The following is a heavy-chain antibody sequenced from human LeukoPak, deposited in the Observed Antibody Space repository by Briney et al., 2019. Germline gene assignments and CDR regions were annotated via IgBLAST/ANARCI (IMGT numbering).Heavy chain of an antibody. CDR2: IRTGNGDT. D-gene: IGHD2-8*01. CDR3: ARDYVDDIPMIKDY. V-gene: IGHV1-3*04. J-gene: IGHJ4*02. CDR1: GYTFTDNA. Sequence: ASVKVSCKTSGYTFTDNALQWVRQAPGQRLEWMAWIRTGNGDTKYSQKFQGRVTLTRDTSASTVYVELNSLGSEDTAVYYCARDYVDDIPMIKDYWGQGTLVTVSS.